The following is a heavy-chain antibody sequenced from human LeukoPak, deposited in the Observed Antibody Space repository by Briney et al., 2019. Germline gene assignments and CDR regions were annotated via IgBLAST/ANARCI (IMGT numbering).Heavy chain of an antibody. Sequence: SVKVSCKASGGTFSSYAISWVRQAPGQGLEWMGGIIPIFGTANYAQKFQGRVTITTDESTSTAYMELSSLRSEDTAVYYCASLTMVRGRLYYYYMDVWGKGTTVTVSS. D-gene: IGHD3-10*01. V-gene: IGHV1-69*05. CDR2: IIPIFGTA. CDR1: GGTFSSYA. J-gene: IGHJ6*03. CDR3: ASLTMVRGRLYYYYMDV.